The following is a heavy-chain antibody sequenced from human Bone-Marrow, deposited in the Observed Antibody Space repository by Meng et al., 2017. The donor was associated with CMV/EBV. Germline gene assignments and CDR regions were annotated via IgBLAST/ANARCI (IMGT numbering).Heavy chain of an antibody. CDR1: GGSFSGYY. CDR2: INHSGST. J-gene: IGHJ6*02. D-gene: IGHD3-3*01. Sequence: SGTLCLTCAAYGGSFSGYYWSWIRQPPGKGLEWIGEINHSGSTDYNPSLKSRVTISVDTSKNQFSLKLSSVTAADTAVYYSASDQRITIFGVVTPYYYYGMDVWGQGTTVTVSS. V-gene: IGHV4-34*01. CDR3: ASDQRITIFGVVTPYYYYGMDV.